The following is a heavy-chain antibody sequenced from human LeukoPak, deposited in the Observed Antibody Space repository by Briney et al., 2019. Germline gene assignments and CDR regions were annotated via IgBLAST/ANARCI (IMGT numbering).Heavy chain of an antibody. CDR2: ISGSGGST. V-gene: IGHV3-23*01. D-gene: IGHD6-19*01. Sequence: PGGSLRLSCAASGSTFNIYAMSWVRQPPGKGLEWVSGISGSGGSTYYADSVKGRFTISRDNSKNTVFLQMNSLRAEDTAVYYCARGYRPQWLAAGYYGMDVWGQGTTVTVSS. CDR3: ARGYRPQWLAAGYYGMDV. CDR1: GSTFNIYA. J-gene: IGHJ6*02.